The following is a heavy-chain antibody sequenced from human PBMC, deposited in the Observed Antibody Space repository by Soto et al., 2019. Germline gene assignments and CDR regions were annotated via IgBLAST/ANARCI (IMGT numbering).Heavy chain of an antibody. D-gene: IGHD2-15*01. CDR3: ASLCSGGSCYSSLWFDP. CDR2: IYYSGST. CDR1: GGSISSYY. V-gene: IGHV4-59*08. J-gene: IGHJ5*02. Sequence: QVQLQESGPGLVKPSETLSLTCTVSGGSISSYYWSWIRQPPGKGLECIGYIYYSGSTNYNPSLKSRVTISVDTSKNQFSLKLSSVTAADTAVYYCASLCSGGSCYSSLWFDPWGQGTLVTVSS.